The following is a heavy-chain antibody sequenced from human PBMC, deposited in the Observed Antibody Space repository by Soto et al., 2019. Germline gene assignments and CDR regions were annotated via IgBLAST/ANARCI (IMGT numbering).Heavy chain of an antibody. CDR2: INGDGTTT. CDR3: ASIPLVRGPSDY. Sequence: EVRLVESGGGLVQPGGSLRLSCAASGFTFSTYWMHWVRQAPGKGLVWVSRINGDGTTTQYADSVKGRFTISRDNAKNTLYLQMNTLGGDDTAMYYCASIPLVRGPSDYWGQEPWSPSPQ. CDR1: GFTFSTYW. D-gene: IGHD3-10*01. V-gene: IGHV3-74*02. J-gene: IGHJ4*01.